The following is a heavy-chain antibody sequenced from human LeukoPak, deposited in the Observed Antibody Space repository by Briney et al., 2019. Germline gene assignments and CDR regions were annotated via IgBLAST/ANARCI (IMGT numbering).Heavy chain of an antibody. Sequence: QSGGSLRLSCAASGFTFSSYGMHWVRQAPGKGLEWVAVISYDGSNKYYADSVKGRFTISRDNAKNSLYLQMNSLRAEDTAVYYCARDSSSWQKDFDYWGQRTLVTVSS. CDR3: ARDSSSWQKDFDY. CDR1: GFTFSSYG. D-gene: IGHD6-13*01. V-gene: IGHV3-30*03. J-gene: IGHJ4*02. CDR2: ISYDGSNK.